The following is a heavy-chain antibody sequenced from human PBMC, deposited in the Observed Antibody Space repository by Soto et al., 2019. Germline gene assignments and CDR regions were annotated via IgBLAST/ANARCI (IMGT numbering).Heavy chain of an antibody. CDR2: INPTGGST. CDR1: GYSFTSYY. D-gene: IGHD5-18*01. CDR3: ARAGDTVITRGGMDV. Sequence: QVHLVQSGAEVKNPGASVKVSCKASGYSFTSYYMHWVRQAPGQGLEWVGIINPTGGSTGYAQKFEGRVTMTRDTSTSTVYMVLSSLRSEDTAVYYCARAGDTVITRGGMDVWGQGTTVTVAS. J-gene: IGHJ6*02. V-gene: IGHV1-46*01.